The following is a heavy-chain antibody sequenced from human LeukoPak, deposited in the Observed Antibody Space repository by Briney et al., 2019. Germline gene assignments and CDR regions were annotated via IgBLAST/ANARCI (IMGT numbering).Heavy chain of an antibody. CDR1: GFTFSTYT. D-gene: IGHD1-20*01. CDR3: PRITAYDDS. V-gene: IGHV3-23*01. Sequence: PGGSLRLSCAASGFTFSTYTMNWVRQAPGKGLEWVSAISGSGGSTYYADSEKGRFTISRDNSRNTLYLQMNSLRAEDTAVYYCPRITAYDDSWGQGTLVTVSS. J-gene: IGHJ5*01. CDR2: ISGSGGST.